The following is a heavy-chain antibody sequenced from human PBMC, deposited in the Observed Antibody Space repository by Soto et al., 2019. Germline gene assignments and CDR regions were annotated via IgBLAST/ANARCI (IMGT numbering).Heavy chain of an antibody. J-gene: IGHJ6*02. D-gene: IGHD3-10*01. Sequence: EVQLVESGGGLVQPGGSLRLSCAASGFTFNNYWIHWVRQAPGKGPMWVSRINGDGTTTNYADSVKGRFAMSRDKAKNTVYLQMVSLRAEDTALYYCARGVRGHYGKDVWGQGTTVTVSS. CDR3: ARGVRGHYGKDV. V-gene: IGHV3-74*01. CDR1: GFTFNNYW. CDR2: INGDGTTT.